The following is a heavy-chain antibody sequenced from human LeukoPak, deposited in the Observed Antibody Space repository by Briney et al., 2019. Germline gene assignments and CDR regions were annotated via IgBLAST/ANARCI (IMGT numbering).Heavy chain of an antibody. CDR3: AREKTACGGDCYDS. J-gene: IGHJ4*02. Sequence: PGGSLRLSCAASGFTFSSYEMNWVRQAPGKGLEWVSYISSSGTPIHYADSVKGRFTISRDNAKNSLFLQMNSLRAEDTAVYYCAREKTACGGDCYDSWGQGILVTVSS. CDR2: ISSSGTPI. CDR1: GFTFSSYE. V-gene: IGHV3-48*03. D-gene: IGHD2-21*01.